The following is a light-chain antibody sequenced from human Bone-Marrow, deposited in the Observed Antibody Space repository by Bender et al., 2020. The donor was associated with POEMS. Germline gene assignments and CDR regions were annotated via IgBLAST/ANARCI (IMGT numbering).Light chain of an antibody. J-gene: IGLJ1*01. CDR2: DVS. Sequence: QSALAQPASVSGSPGQSITISCTRAGSDVGNYNLVSWYQQHPGEAPKLIIYDVSNRPSGVSNRFSGSKSGNTASLTISGLQAEDEADYYCCSYPGSYTFVFGTGTKVTVL. CDR1: GSDVGNYNL. CDR3: CSYPGSYTFV. V-gene: IGLV2-23*02.